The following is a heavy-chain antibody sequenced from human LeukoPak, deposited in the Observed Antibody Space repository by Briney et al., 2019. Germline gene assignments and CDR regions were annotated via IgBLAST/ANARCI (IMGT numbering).Heavy chain of an antibody. V-gene: IGHV4-34*01. Sequence: SETLSLTCAVYGGSLSGYYWSWIRQPPGKGLEWIGEINHSGSTNYNPSLKSRVTISVDTSKNQFSLKLSSVTAADTAVYYCARGEDGGSGWVPLDYWGQGTLVTVSS. CDR2: INHSGST. CDR3: ARGEDGGSGWVPLDY. D-gene: IGHD6-19*01. CDR1: GGSLSGYY. J-gene: IGHJ4*02.